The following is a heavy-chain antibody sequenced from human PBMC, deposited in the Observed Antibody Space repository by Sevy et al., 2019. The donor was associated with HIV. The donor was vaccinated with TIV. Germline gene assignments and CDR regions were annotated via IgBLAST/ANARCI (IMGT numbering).Heavy chain of an antibody. CDR3: VRDDRDGYFDY. CDR1: GYTFTGYY. V-gene: IGHV1-2*02. J-gene: IGHJ4*02. CDR2: INPDSGGP. Sequence: ASVKVSCKASGYTFTGYYMHWVRQAPGQGLEWMGWINPDSGGPNYAPKFQGRVTLTRNTSISTAYMGLSRLKSDDTAVYYCVRDDRDGYFDYWGQGTLVTVSS.